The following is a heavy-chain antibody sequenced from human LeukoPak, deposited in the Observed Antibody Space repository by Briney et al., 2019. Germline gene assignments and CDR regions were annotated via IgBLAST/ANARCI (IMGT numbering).Heavy chain of an antibody. CDR2: INPNSGGT. Sequence: ASVKVSCKASGYTFTGYYMHWVRQAPGQGLEWMGWINPNSGGTNYAQKFQDRVTMTRDTSISTAYMEMSRLRSGDTAVYYCARGLTMVRGVITYYYYYYMDVWGKGTTVTISS. V-gene: IGHV1-2*02. D-gene: IGHD3-10*01. J-gene: IGHJ6*03. CDR1: GYTFTGYY. CDR3: ARGLTMVRGVITYYYYYYMDV.